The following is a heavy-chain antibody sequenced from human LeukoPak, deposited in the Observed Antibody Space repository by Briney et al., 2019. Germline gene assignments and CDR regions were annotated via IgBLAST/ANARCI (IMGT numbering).Heavy chain of an antibody. V-gene: IGHV3-11*01. J-gene: IGHJ4*02. CDR3: ARWLQSEIPRGIDY. Sequence: PGGSLRVSCAASGFTFSDYYMSWIRQAPGKGLEWVSYISSSGSTIYYADTVKGRFTISRDNAKNSLYLQMNSLRAEDTAVYYCARWLQSEIPRGIDYWGQGTLVTVSS. CDR2: ISSSGSTI. D-gene: IGHD5-24*01. CDR1: GFTFSDYY.